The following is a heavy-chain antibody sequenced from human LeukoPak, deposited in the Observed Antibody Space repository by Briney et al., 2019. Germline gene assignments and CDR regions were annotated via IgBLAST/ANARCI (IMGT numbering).Heavy chain of an antibody. Sequence: GGSLRLSCVASGFSFSSYAMSWVRQAPGKGLEWVSGISGSGGSTYYADSVKGRFTISRDNSKNTLYLQMNSLRAEDTAVYYCAKDRNYYDSTVERATYGLDVWGQGTTVIVSS. CDR3: AKDRNYYDSTVERATYGLDV. CDR1: GFSFSSYA. CDR2: ISGSGGST. J-gene: IGHJ6*02. V-gene: IGHV3-23*01. D-gene: IGHD3-22*01.